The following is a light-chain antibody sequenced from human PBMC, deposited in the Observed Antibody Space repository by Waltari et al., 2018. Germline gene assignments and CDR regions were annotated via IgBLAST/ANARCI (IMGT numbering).Light chain of an antibody. CDR1: QSVLYSSDNKNY. CDR3: HQYYSIPFT. CDR2: WAA. Sequence: DIVMTQSPDSLAVSLGERATINCKSSQSVLYSSDNKNYLGWYQKRPGQPPKLLIYWAATRESGVPDRFSGSGSGTDFTLTISSLQAEDVAVYYCHQYYSIPFTFGGGTKVEIK. V-gene: IGKV4-1*01. J-gene: IGKJ4*01.